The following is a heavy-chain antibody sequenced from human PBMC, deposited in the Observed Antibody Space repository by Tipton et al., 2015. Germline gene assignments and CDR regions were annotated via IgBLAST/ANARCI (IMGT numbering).Heavy chain of an antibody. CDR2: IFHRGDT. Sequence: TLSLTCDVSGYSTSSGYYWGWIRQPPGKGLEWIGSIFHRGDTYYNPSLKSRVTMSRDTSKNQFSLKLTSVTAADTAVYYCACQDYDSLTRDYQTVDYWGQGTLVTVSS. J-gene: IGHJ4*02. V-gene: IGHV4-38-2*01. CDR1: GYSTSSGYY. D-gene: IGHD3-9*01. CDR3: ACQDYDSLTRDYQTVDY.